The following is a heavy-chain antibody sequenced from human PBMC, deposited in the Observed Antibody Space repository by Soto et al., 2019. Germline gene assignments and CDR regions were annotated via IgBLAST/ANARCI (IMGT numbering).Heavy chain of an antibody. D-gene: IGHD2-15*01. CDR2: ISGSGGST. CDR1: GFTFSSYA. CDR3: AKSPYIVVVVAAATHFDY. Sequence: EVQLLESGGGLVQPGGSLRLSCAASGFTFSSYAMSWVRQAPGKGLEWVSAISGSGGSTYYADSVKGRVTISRDNSKNTLYLQLNNLRAEDTAVYYCAKSPYIVVVVAAATHFDYWGQGTLVTVSS. J-gene: IGHJ4*02. V-gene: IGHV3-23*01.